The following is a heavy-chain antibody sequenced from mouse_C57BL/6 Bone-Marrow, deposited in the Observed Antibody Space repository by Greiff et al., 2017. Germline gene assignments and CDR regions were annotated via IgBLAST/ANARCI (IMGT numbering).Heavy chain of an antibody. Sequence: QVQLQQSGAELVRPGASVKLSCKASGYTFTDYYINWVKQRPGQGLEWIARIYPGSGNTYYNEKFKGKATLTAEKSSSTAYMQLSSLTSEDSAVYFCARYNYYYGSYWYFDVWGTGTTVTVSS. J-gene: IGHJ1*03. D-gene: IGHD1-1*01. CDR1: GYTFTDYY. CDR2: IYPGSGNT. V-gene: IGHV1-76*01. CDR3: ARYNYYYGSYWYFDV.